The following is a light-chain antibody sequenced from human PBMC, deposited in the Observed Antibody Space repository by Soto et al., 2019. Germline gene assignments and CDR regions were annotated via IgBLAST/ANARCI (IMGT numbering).Light chain of an antibody. CDR3: QDYGSSRT. CDR1: QSVNSSY. CDR2: GAS. Sequence: EIVLTQSPGTLSLSPGERATLSCRASQSVNSSYLAWYQQKPGQAPRLLIYGASSRATGIPDRFSGSGSGTDFTLTISRLEPEDFAVYYCQDYGSSRTFGQGTRVEIK. J-gene: IGKJ1*01. V-gene: IGKV3-20*01.